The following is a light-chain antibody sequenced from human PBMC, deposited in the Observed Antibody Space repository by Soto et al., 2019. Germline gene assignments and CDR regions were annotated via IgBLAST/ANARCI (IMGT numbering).Light chain of an antibody. CDR1: QTLDSH. CDR3: LQYDYWPRT. Sequence: VVSQSPFTLSASPGETASLSCRASQTLDSHYLAWYQQKPGQAPRLLIYGTSNRAAGIPDRFSGSRSGTEFTLTITSLQSEDFAVYYCLQYDYWPRTFGQGTKVAIK. J-gene: IGKJ1*01. CDR2: GTS. V-gene: IGKV3D-15*01.